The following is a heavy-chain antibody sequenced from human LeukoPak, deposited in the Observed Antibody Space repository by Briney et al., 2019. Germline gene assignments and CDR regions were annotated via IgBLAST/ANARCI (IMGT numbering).Heavy chain of an antibody. CDR2: ISGSPGST. V-gene: IGHV3-23*01. D-gene: IGHD3-16*02. CDR3: ARGVYDYVWGSYRYYYYYYMDV. CDR1: GFTFSSYA. Sequence: GGSLRLSCAASGFTFSSYAMSWVRQAPGKGLEWVSAISGSPGSTYYADSVKGRFTISRDNAKNSLYLQMNSLRAEDTAVYYCARGVYDYVWGSYRYYYYYYMDVWGKGTTVTISS. J-gene: IGHJ6*03.